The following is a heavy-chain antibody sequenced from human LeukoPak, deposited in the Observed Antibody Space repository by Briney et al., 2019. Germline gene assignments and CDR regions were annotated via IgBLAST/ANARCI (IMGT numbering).Heavy chain of an antibody. V-gene: IGHV3-30*02. D-gene: IGHD3-3*01. CDR2: IRYDGSNK. CDR3: AKDRHDFWSGYSDY. Sequence: GGSLRLSCAASGFTFSSYGMHWVRQAPGKGLEWVAFIRYDGSNKYYADSVKGRFTISRDNSKNTLYLQMNSLRAEDTAVYYCAKDRHDFWSGYSDYWGQGTLVTVSS. CDR1: GFTFSSYG. J-gene: IGHJ4*02.